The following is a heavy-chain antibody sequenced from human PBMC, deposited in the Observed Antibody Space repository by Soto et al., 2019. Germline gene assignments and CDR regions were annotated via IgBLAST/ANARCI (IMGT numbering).Heavy chain of an antibody. J-gene: IGHJ4*02. CDR3: ARREMATINVDY. CDR2: IIPILGIA. D-gene: IGHD5-12*01. CDR1: GGTFSSYT. Sequence: QVQLVQSGAEVKKPGSSVKVSCKASGGTFSSYTISWVRQAPGQGLEWMGRIIPILGIANYAQKFQGRVTITADKSTSTAYMELSSLRSEDTAVYYWARREMATINVDYWGQGTLVTVSS. V-gene: IGHV1-69*02.